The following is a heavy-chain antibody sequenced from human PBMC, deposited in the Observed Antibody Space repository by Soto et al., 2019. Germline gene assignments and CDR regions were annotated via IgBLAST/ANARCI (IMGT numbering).Heavy chain of an antibody. Sequence: GGSLRLSCAASGFTFSSYAMSWVRQAPGKGLELVSAFSGIGGSTYYSNPGKRRFTISRDNSKKTLYLQMNSLRAEDTAVYYCAKASGTGTTALHAFDIWGQGTMVTVSS. D-gene: IGHD1-7*01. J-gene: IGHJ3*02. V-gene: IGHV3-23*01. CDR2: FSGIGGST. CDR3: AKASGTGTTALHAFDI. CDR1: GFTFSSYA.